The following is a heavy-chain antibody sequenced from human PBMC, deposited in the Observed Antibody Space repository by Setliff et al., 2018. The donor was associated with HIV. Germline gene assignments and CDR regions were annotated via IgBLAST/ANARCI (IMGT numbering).Heavy chain of an antibody. Sequence: GASVKVSCKASGDTFTKYGISWVRQAPGQGLEWMGWISTYNGNTNYAQKLQGRVTMTTDTSTSTAYMELRSLRSADTAVYFCATVNTVGYNYYGMDVWGQGTTVTVSS. J-gene: IGHJ6*02. D-gene: IGHD5-18*01. CDR3: ATVNTVGYNYYGMDV. V-gene: IGHV1-18*01. CDR2: ISTYNGNT. CDR1: GDTFTKYG.